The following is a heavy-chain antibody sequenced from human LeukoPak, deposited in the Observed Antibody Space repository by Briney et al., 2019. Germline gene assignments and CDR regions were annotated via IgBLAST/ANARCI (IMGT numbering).Heavy chain of an antibody. V-gene: IGHV1-24*01. CDR1: GYTLTELS. D-gene: IGHD3-22*01. CDR3: ARGRYSSGPRDYYGMDV. J-gene: IGHJ6*02. CDR2: FDPEDGET. Sequence: ASVKVSCKVSGYTLTELSMHWVRQAPGKGLEWMGGFDPEDGETIYAQKFQGRVTMTEDTSTDTAYMELSSLRSEDTAVYYCARGRYSSGPRDYYGMDVWGQGTTVTVSS.